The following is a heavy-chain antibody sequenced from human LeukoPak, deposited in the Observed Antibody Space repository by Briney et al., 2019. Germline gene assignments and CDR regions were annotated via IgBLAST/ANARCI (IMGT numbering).Heavy chain of an antibody. J-gene: IGHJ4*02. D-gene: IGHD5-18*01. CDR1: GGSISSYY. CDR3: ARKTTMAEGCYFDY. CDR2: IYYSGST. V-gene: IGHV4-59*01. Sequence: SETRSLTCTVSGGSISSYYWSWIRQPPGKGLEWIGYIYYSGSTNYNPSLKSRVTISVDTSKNQFSLKLTSVTAADTAVYYCARKTTMAEGCYFDYWGQGTLVTVSS.